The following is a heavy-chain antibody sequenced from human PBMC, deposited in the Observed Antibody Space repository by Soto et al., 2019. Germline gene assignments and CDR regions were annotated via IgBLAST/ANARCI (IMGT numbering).Heavy chain of an antibody. CDR3: ASRDPGTSVDY. J-gene: IGHJ4*02. D-gene: IGHD1-7*01. Sequence: SETLSLTCAVSGGSFTSNNWCTCVRQPPGQGLEWIGEIYRTGSTNYNPSLKSRVTISLDRSENQFSLKVTSLTAADTAVYYCASRDPGTSVDYWGQGTLVTVSS. CDR2: IYRTGST. CDR1: GGSFTSNNW. V-gene: IGHV4-4*02.